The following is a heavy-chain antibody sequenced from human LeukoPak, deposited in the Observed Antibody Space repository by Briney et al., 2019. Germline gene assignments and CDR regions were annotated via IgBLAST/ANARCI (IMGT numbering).Heavy chain of an antibody. CDR3: AKAPPNYNTVSCYADY. CDR2: ISYDGSNK. Sequence: PAESLRLSCAASGFTFSSYGMHWVRQAPGKGLEWVAIISYDGSNKYYADSVKGRFTISRDNSRTTLYLQMNSLRAEDTAVYYCAKAPPNYNTVSCYADYWGQGTLVTVSS. CDR1: GFTFSSYG. D-gene: IGHD2-2*01. V-gene: IGHV3-30*18. J-gene: IGHJ4*02.